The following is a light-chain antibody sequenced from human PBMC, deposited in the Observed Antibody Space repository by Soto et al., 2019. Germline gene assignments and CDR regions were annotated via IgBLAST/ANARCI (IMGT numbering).Light chain of an antibody. CDR1: QSVSGY. V-gene: IGKV3-11*01. CDR2: ADS. CDR3: QQRRT. Sequence: EIVLTQSPGTLSLSPGERATLSCRASQSVSGYIGWYQQKPGQAPRLLIYADSNRATGIPARFSGSGSGTDFTLTISSLEPEDFAVYYCQQRRTFGQGTKVDI. J-gene: IGKJ1*01.